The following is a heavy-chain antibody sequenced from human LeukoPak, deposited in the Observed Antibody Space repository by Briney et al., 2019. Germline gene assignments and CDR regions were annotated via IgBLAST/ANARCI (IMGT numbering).Heavy chain of an antibody. CDR3: ARGDYGDYNFPFDY. J-gene: IGHJ4*02. CDR1: GFTFSSYT. CDR2: ISRSDTYI. D-gene: IGHD4-17*01. Sequence: GGSLRLSCTASGFTFSSYTMNWVRQAPGKGLEWVSSISRSDTYIYYADSVKGRFTISRDNAKDSLYLHMSSLRAEDTAVYYCARGDYGDYNFPFDYWGQGTLVTVSS. V-gene: IGHV3-21*01.